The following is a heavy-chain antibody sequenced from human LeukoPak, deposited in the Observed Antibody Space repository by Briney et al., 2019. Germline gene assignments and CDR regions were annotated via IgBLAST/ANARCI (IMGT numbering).Heavy chain of an antibody. CDR2: ISYDGSNK. D-gene: IGHD4-17*01. V-gene: IGHV3-30-3*01. Sequence: GGSLRLSCAASGFTFSSYAMHWVRQAPGKGLEWVAVISYDGSNKYYADSVKGRFTISRDNSKNTLYLQMNSLRAEDTAVYYCASHGDYVDYWGQGTLVTVSS. J-gene: IGHJ4*02. CDR3: ASHGDYVDY. CDR1: GFTFSSYA.